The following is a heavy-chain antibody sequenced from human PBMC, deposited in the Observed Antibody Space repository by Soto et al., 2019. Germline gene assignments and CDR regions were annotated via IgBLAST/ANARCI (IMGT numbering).Heavy chain of an antibody. D-gene: IGHD3-10*01. CDR3: AGHYYPLGGMATSPFDL. J-gene: IGHJ4*02. CDR1: VYTFTTHW. Sequence: GQSLKISCKGSVYTFTTHWIGWVRQMPGKGLEWMGIIYPGDSDTRYSPTFRGQVTISADKSIHTAYLHWSRMEASDTAIYFCAGHYYPLGGMATSPFDLWGQGTQVTVSS. CDR2: IYPGDSDT. V-gene: IGHV5-51*01.